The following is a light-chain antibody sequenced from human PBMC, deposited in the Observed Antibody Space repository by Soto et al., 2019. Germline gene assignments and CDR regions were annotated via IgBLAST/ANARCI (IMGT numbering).Light chain of an antibody. J-gene: IGKJ1*01. CDR1: QSINDW. CDR3: QQYSSYSGT. Sequence: DIQVTQSPSTLSASVGDRITITCRASQSINDWLAWYQQKPGKAPKLLIFRASYLKSGVPSRFSGSGYETDFTLTISSLQPDDFASYYCQQYSSYSGTFGQGTKVEIK. CDR2: RAS. V-gene: IGKV1-5*03.